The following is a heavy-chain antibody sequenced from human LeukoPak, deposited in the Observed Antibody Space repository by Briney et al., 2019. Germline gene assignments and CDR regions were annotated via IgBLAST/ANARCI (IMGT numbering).Heavy chain of an antibody. V-gene: IGHV1-46*01. Sequence: ASVKVSCKASGYTFTSYYMHWVRQAPGQGLEWMGIINPSGGSTSYAQKFQGRVTMTRDTSTSTVYMELSSLRSEDTAVYYCARDRSSGWESWYFDLWGRGTPVTVSS. J-gene: IGHJ2*01. CDR1: GYTFTSYY. D-gene: IGHD6-19*01. CDR2: INPSGGST. CDR3: ARDRSSGWESWYFDL.